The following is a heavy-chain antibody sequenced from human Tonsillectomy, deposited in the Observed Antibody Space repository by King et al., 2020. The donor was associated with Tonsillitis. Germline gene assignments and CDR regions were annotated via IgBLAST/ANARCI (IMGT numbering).Heavy chain of an antibody. Sequence: VQLVESGGGVVQPGGSLRLSCAASGFTFSSYGMLWVRQAPGKGLEWVAFIRYDGSNKYYADSVKGRFTISRDNSKNTLYLQMNSLRAEDTAVYYCAKDADCSGSIFFLSYYYYGMDVWGQGTTVTVSS. J-gene: IGHJ6*02. CDR2: IRYDGSNK. D-gene: IGHD2-15*01. V-gene: IGHV3-30*02. CDR3: AKDADCSGSIFFLSYYYYGMDV. CDR1: GFTFSSYG.